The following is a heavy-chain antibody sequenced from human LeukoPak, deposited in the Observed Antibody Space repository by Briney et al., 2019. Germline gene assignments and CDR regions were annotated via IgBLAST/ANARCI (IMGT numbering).Heavy chain of an antibody. V-gene: IGHV3-73*01. D-gene: IGHD1-26*01. CDR1: GFTFSGSA. CDR2: IRSKANSYAT. Sequence: GGSLKLSCAASGFTFSGSAMHWVRQASGKGLEWVGRIRSKANSYATAYAASVKGRFTISRDDSKNTAYLQMNSLKTEDTAVYYCTVGGRDDYWGQGTLVTVSS. J-gene: IGHJ4*02. CDR3: TVGGRDDY.